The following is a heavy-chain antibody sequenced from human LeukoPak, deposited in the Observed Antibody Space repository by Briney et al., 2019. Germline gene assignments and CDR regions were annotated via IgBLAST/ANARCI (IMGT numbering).Heavy chain of an antibody. D-gene: IGHD6-19*01. CDR1: GFTFSSYA. V-gene: IGHV3-30*04. J-gene: IGHJ4*02. CDR2: ISYDGSNE. Sequence: GGSLRLSCAASGFTFSSYAMSWVRQAPGKGLEWVAIISYDGSNEYYADSVKGRFTISRDNSKNTLYLQMNSLRAEDTAVYYCARRSGIAVAGAFDYWGQGTLVTVSS. CDR3: ARRSGIAVAGAFDY.